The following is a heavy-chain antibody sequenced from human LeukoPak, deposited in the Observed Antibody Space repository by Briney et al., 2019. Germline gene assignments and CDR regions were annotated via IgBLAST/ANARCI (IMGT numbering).Heavy chain of an antibody. CDR3: AREALNSGAWIY. V-gene: IGHV1-18*01. D-gene: IGHD6-25*01. J-gene: IGHJ4*02. CDR2: TSTFNSRT. CDR1: GYSFTSYG. Sequence: ASVKVSCKASGYSFTSYGIYWVRQAPGQGLEWMGWTSTFNSRTHTARNFQGRVTMTTDTSTTTAYLEVSGITSNDTAVYYCAREALNSGAWIYWGQGSLVIVSS.